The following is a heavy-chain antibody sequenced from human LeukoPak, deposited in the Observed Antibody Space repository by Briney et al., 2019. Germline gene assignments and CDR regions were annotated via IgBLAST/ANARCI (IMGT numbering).Heavy chain of an antibody. V-gene: IGHV1-8*01. CDR3: ARGEQWLVGWFDP. CDR1: GYTFTSYD. Sequence: ASVKVSCKASGYTFTSYDINWVRQATGQGLEWVGWMNPNSGNTGYAQKFQGRVTVTRNTSISTAYMELSSLRSEDTAVYYCARGEQWLVGWFDPWGQGTLVTVSS. J-gene: IGHJ5*02. CDR2: MNPNSGNT. D-gene: IGHD6-19*01.